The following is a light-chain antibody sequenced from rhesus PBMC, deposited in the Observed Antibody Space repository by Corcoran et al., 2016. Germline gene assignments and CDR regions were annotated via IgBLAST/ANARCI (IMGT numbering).Light chain of an antibody. V-gene: IGKV1-74*01. CDR2: KAS. Sequence: DIQMTQSPSSLSASVGDRVTITCRASEKVNTYLNWYQQRPGKAPKLLIYKASTLQSGVPSRFSGSGSGTDYTFTISTLQPEDVATYYCQHCYGTPFSFGPGTKVEIK. CDR3: QHCYGTPFS. CDR1: EKVNTY. J-gene: IGKJ2*01.